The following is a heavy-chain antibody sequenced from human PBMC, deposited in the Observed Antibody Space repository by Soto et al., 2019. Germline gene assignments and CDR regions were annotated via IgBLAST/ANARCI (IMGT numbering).Heavy chain of an antibody. CDR2: ISGSGGST. V-gene: IGHV3-23*01. CDR3: AKDIGPNYGSGSYPDY. Sequence: GGSLRLSCAASGFTFSSYAMSWVRQAPGKGLEWVSAISGSGGSTYYADSVKGRFTISRDNAKNSLYLQMNSLRAEDTALYYCAKDIGPNYGSGSYPDYWGQGTLVTVSS. CDR1: GFTFSSYA. D-gene: IGHD3-10*01. J-gene: IGHJ4*02.